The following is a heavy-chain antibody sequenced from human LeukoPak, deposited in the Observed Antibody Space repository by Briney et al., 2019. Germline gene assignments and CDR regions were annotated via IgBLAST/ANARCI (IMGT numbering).Heavy chain of an antibody. V-gene: IGHV3-23*01. CDR1: GFTFSSYA. CDR2: ISGSGGST. Sequence: GGSLRLSCAASGFTFSSYAMSWVRQAPGKGLEWVSAISGSGGSTYYADSVKGRFTISRDNSKNTLYLQMNSLRAEDTAVYYCARDRVRYYYYYGMDVWGQGTTVTVSS. CDR3: ARDRVRYYYYYGMDV. J-gene: IGHJ6*02. D-gene: IGHD1-1*01.